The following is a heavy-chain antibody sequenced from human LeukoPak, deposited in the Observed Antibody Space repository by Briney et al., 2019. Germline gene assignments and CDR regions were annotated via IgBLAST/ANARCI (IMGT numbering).Heavy chain of an antibody. D-gene: IGHD5-12*01. CDR1: GVSFSNYA. CDR2: ISSTGGRI. Sequence: GGSLRLSCAASGVSFSNYAMNWVCQAPGKGPEWVSVISSTGGRINYADSVKGRFTISRDNSKNTVSLQMNSLRAEDTAVYYCAKDIVGTGYYFGMDVWGQGTTVTVSS. J-gene: IGHJ6*02. V-gene: IGHV3-23*01. CDR3: AKDIVGTGYYFGMDV.